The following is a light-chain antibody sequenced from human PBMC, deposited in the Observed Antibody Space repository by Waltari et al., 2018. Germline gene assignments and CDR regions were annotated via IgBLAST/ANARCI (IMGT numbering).Light chain of an antibody. CDR3: AAWDGSLHGVV. J-gene: IGLJ2*01. CDR1: SSNIGANA. V-gene: IGLV1-44*01. Sequence: QSLLTQPPSASATPGQRVTVSCSGSSSNIGANAVNWYQQLPGTAPKLLIYNTNGRPSGVPDRFSGSKSGTSASLAISGLQSEDEARYYCAAWDGSLHGVVFGGGTNLAVL. CDR2: NTN.